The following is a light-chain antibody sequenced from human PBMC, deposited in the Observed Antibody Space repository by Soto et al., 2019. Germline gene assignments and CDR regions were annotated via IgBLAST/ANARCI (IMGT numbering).Light chain of an antibody. CDR1: SGHSSYI. J-gene: IGLJ2*01. CDR3: ETWDINTHVV. V-gene: IGLV4-60*02. CDR2: LEGSGSY. Sequence: QTVVTQSSSASASLGSSVKLTCTLSSGHSSYIIAWHQQQPGKAPRYLMKLEGSGSYNKGSGVPDRFSGSSSGAERYLTISNLQFEDEADYYCETWDINTHVVFGGGTKLTVL.